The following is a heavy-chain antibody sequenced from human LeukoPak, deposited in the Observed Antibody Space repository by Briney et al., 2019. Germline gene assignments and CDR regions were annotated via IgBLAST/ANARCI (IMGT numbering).Heavy chain of an antibody. Sequence: PGGSLRLSCAASGFTFGSYAMHWVRQAPGKGLEYVSAISSNGGSTYYANSVKGRFTISRDNSKNTLYLQMGSLRAEDMAVYYCARDGRAYSFFDYWGQGTLVTVSS. CDR3: ARDGRAYSFFDY. J-gene: IGHJ4*02. CDR2: ISSNGGST. CDR1: GFTFGSYA. V-gene: IGHV3-64*01. D-gene: IGHD5-18*01.